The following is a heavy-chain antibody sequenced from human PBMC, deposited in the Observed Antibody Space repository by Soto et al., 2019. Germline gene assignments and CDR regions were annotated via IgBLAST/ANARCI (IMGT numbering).Heavy chain of an antibody. CDR3: ARESEDLTSNFDY. Sequence: PGGSLRLSCAASGFTFTRYSMHWVRQAPGKGLEWVSSISSTTNYIYYGDSMKGRFTISRDNAKNSLYLEMNSLRAEDTAVYYCARESEDLTSNFDYWGQGTLVTAPQ. V-gene: IGHV3-21*06. CDR2: ISSTTNYI. J-gene: IGHJ4*02. CDR1: GFTFTRYS.